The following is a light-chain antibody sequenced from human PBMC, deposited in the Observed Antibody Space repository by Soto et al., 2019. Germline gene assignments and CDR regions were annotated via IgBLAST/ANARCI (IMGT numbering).Light chain of an antibody. V-gene: IGKV1-39*01. CDR2: AAS. CDR1: XSXXXH. CDR3: QQYNSYASWT. J-gene: IGKJ1*01. Sequence: DIQMTQSPSXLXASVEDXXXXXXRASXSXXXHLNWYQQKPGKAPKLLIFAASSLQSGVPSRFSGSRSGPDFTLTISSLQPEDFATYYCQQYNSYASWTFGQGTKVEIK.